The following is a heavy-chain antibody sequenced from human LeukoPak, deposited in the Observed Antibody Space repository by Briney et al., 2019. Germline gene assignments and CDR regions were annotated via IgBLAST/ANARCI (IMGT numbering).Heavy chain of an antibody. CDR3: ARCEIAAAGTEYYFDY. J-gene: IGHJ4*02. CDR2: IKQDGSEK. CDR1: GFTFSSYW. V-gene: IGHV3-7*01. D-gene: IGHD6-13*01. Sequence: GGSLRLSCAASGFTFSSYWMSWVRQAPGKGLEWVANIKQDGSEKYYEDSVKGRFTISRDNAKNSLYLQMNSLRAEDTAVYYCARCEIAAAGTEYYFDYWGQGTLVTVSS.